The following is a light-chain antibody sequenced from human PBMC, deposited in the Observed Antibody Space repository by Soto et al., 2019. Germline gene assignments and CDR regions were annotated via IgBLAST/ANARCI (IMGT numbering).Light chain of an antibody. CDR1: QSVSNSY. V-gene: IGKV3-20*01. J-gene: IGKJ1*01. CDR3: QQYGDSPWT. Sequence: EIVLTQSPGTVSLSPGERATLSCRASQSVSNSYLAWYQQKPGQAPRLLFSGASSRATGIPDRFSGSGSGTEFTLAISRLEPEDFAVYYCQQYGDSPWTFGQGTKVEIK. CDR2: GAS.